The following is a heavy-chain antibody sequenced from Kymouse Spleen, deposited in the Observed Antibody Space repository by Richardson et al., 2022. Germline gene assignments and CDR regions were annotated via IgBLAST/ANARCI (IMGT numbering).Heavy chain of an antibody. CDR3: ARRDSSSSDYYYGMDV. CDR1: GGSISSSSYY. Sequence: QLQLQESGPGLVKPSETLSLTCTVSGGSISSSSYYWGWIRQPPGKGLEWIGSIYYSGSTYYNPSLKSRVTISVDTSKNQFSLKLSSVTAADTAVYYCARRDSSSSDYYYGMDVWGQGTTVTVSS. D-gene: IGHD6-6*01. J-gene: IGHJ6*02. V-gene: IGHV4-39*01. CDR2: IYYSGST.